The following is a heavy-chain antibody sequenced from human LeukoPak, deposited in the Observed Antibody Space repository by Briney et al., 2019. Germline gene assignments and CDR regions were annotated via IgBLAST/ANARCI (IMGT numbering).Heavy chain of an antibody. J-gene: IGHJ3*02. CDR2: IKQDGSEK. Sequence: GGSLRLSCAASGFTFSSYAMHWVRQAPGKGLEWVANIKQDGSEKYYVDSVKGRFTISRHNAKNSLYLQMNSLRAEDTAVYYCARVPAGVIGMKDAFDIWGQGTMVAVSS. V-gene: IGHV3-7*01. CDR3: ARVPAGVIGMKDAFDI. CDR1: GFTFSSYA. D-gene: IGHD3-16*02.